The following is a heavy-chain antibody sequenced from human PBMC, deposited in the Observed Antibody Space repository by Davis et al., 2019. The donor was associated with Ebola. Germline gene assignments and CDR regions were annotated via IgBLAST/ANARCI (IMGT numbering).Heavy chain of an antibody. D-gene: IGHD5-18*01. CDR2: LFYTGST. CDR1: GGSISSGYY. CDR3: ARQVDSYNPAFDY. J-gene: IGHJ4*02. Sequence: SETLSLTCTVSGGSISSGYYWGWIRQPPGKGLEWIGSLFYTGSTYHNPSLKSRVTISVDTSKNEFSLKLSSVTAADTAVYYCARQVDSYNPAFDYWGQGTLVTVSS. V-gene: IGHV4-39*01.